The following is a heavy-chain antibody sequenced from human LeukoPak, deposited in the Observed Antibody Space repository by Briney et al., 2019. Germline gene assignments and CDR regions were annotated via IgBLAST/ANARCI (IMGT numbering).Heavy chain of an antibody. V-gene: IGHV5-51*01. CDR3: ARGSYYDSSGEAFDI. D-gene: IGHD3-22*01. J-gene: IGHJ3*02. CDR1: GYTFTSYW. CDR2: IYPGDSDT. Sequence: ASVKVSCKASGYTFTSYWIGWVRQMPGKGLEWMGIIYPGDSDTRYSPSFQGQVTISADKSISTAYLQWSSLKASDTAMYYCARGSYYDSSGEAFDIWGQGTMVTVSS.